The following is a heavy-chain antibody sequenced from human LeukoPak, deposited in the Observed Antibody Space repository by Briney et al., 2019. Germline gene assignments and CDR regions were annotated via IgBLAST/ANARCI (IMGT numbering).Heavy chain of an antibody. CDR2: ISAFNGNT. D-gene: IGHD4-11*01. CDR3: ARDRTSTVASPSDSFDI. CDR1: GYSFISYG. Sequence: ASVKVSCKASGYSFISYGITWVRQAPGQGREWMGWISAFNGNTNYAQKLQCRVTMTTDTSASTIYMGLKSLRSDDTAVYSCARDRTSTVASPSDSFDIWGQATMVTVSS. V-gene: IGHV1-18*01. J-gene: IGHJ3*02.